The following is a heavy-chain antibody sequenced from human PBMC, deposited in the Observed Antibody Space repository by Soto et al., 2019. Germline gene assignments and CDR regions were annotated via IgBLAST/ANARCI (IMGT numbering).Heavy chain of an antibody. D-gene: IGHD3-22*01. Sequence: QVQLVQSGAEVKKPGSSVKVSCKASGGTFSRYTISWVRQAPGQGLEWMGGIIPIFGTTNYAQKFQGRVTITADESTSTAYMDLSSLRSDDTAVYYCASGQTYYNDSSAYRFDHWGQGTLVTVSS. CDR2: IIPIFGTT. CDR1: GGTFSRYT. J-gene: IGHJ4*02. CDR3: ASGQTYYNDSSAYRFDH. V-gene: IGHV1-69*01.